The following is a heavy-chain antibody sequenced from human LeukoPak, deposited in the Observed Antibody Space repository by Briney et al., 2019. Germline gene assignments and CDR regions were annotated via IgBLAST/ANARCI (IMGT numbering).Heavy chain of an antibody. Sequence: GGSLRLSCAASGFTFSSFSMNWVRQAPGKGLEWVSSITSSSNYIYYASSVRGRFTISRDNAKNSLYPQMNSLRAEDTAVYYCARDLRLWGQGTLVTVSS. CDR3: ARDLRL. CDR2: ITSSSNYI. J-gene: IGHJ4*02. V-gene: IGHV3-21*01. CDR1: GFTFSSFS.